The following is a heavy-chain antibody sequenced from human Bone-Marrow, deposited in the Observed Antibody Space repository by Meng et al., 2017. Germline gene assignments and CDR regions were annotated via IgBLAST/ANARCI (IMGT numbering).Heavy chain of an antibody. CDR1: RFNFSSST. D-gene: IGHD3-10*01. CDR2: ISYDGSHK. CDR3: ARHMVRAEHAFDI. Sequence: GGSLRLSCAASRFNFSSSTMHWVRQAPGKGLEWVAVISYDGSHKYYADSVKGRFTISRDNSKKTLYLQMSSLRADDTAVFYCARHMVRAEHAFDIWGQGTVVTVSS. J-gene: IGHJ3*02. V-gene: IGHV3-30*04.